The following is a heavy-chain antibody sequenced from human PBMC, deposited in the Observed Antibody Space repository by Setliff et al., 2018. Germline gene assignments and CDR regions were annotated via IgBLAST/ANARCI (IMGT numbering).Heavy chain of an antibody. CDR3: ARDSALHSYHYDSSGYLDY. J-gene: IGHJ4*02. CDR2: VYYSGTT. V-gene: IGHV4-59*01. D-gene: IGHD3-22*01. Sequence: PSETLSLTCTVAGGSISTYYWSWIRQTPVKGLEWIGYVYYSGTTNSNPLFKSRVTISVDRPKNQFSLKLSSVTAADTGVYYCARDSALHSYHYDSSGYLDYWGQGALVTVSS. CDR1: GGSISTYY.